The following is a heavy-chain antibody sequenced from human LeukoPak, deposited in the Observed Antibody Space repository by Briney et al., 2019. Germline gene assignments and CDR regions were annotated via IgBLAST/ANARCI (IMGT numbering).Heavy chain of an antibody. D-gene: IGHD3-9*01. CDR1: GFTFSSYT. Sequence: PGGSLRLPCAASGFTFSSYTMNWVRQAPGKGLEWVSYISSSSSTIYYADSVKGRFTVSRDNAKNSLYLQMNSLRAEDTAVYYCARLTRYAGDPWGQGTLVIVSS. V-gene: IGHV3-48*04. CDR2: ISSSSSTI. J-gene: IGHJ5*02. CDR3: ARLTRYAGDP.